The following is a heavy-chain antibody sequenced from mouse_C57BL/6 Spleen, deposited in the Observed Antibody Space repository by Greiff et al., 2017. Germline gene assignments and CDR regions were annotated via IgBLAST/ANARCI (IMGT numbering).Heavy chain of an antibody. CDR1: GFSFNTYA. V-gene: IGHV10-1*01. CDR3: GGPSAYYSNFFAY. J-gene: IGHJ3*01. Sequence: EVMLVESGGGLVQPKGSLKLSCAASGFSFNTYAMNWVRQAPGKGLEWVARIRSKSNNYATYYADSVKDRFTISRDDSESMLYLQMNNLKTEDMALYSCGGPSAYYSNFFAYWGQGTLVTVSA. D-gene: IGHD2-5*01. CDR2: IRSKSNNYAT.